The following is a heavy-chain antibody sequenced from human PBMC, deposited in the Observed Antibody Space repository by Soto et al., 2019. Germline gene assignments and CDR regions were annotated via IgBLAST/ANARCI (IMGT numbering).Heavy chain of an antibody. Sequence: DVQLLESGGGLVQPEGSLRLSCAASVFTFSSYAMGWVRQGPGKGLEWVAVVSIGGSTHYADSVRGRFTISRDNSKNTLSLQMNSLTAEDTAVYFCAKRRGAGGHLDYWGQGARVTVSS. J-gene: IGHJ4*02. D-gene: IGHD2-15*01. CDR2: VSIGGST. CDR1: VFTFSSYA. V-gene: IGHV3-23*01. CDR3: AKRRGAGGHLDY.